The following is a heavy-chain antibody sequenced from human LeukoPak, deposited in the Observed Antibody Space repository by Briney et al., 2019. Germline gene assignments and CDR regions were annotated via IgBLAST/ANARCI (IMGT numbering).Heavy chain of an antibody. CDR3: ARGLSIAAGAN. CDR2: MSNSGNT. D-gene: IGHD6-13*01. V-gene: IGHV4-39*07. CDR1: GGSVSSRDSY. Sequence: ASETLSLTCTVSGGSVSSRDSYCGWIRQPPGKGLEWIGRMSNSGNTYYNPSLNSRVTISMDTSKNQFSLKVRSVTAADTAVYYCARGLSIAAGANWGQGILVTVSS. J-gene: IGHJ4*02.